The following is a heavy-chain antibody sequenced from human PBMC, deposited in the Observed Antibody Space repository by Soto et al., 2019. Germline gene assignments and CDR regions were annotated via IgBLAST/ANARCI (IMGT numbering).Heavy chain of an antibody. Sequence: QVQLQESGPGLVKPSETLSLTCTVSGVSISSYYWSWIRQPPGKGLGWIGYFFYSGSTNYDPSLKGRVTISVDTSKNQFSLKLSSVAAADTAVYYCARLSKMYYFDYWGQGTLVTVSS. D-gene: IGHD4-4*01. CDR1: GVSISSYY. V-gene: IGHV4-59*01. CDR2: FFYSGST. J-gene: IGHJ4*02. CDR3: ARLSKMYYFDY.